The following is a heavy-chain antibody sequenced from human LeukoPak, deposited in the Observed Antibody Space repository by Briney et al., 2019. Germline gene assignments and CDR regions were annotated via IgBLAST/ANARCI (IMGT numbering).Heavy chain of an antibody. CDR1: GFTFTSSA. CDR2: IVVGSGNT. CDR3: ARTIAAAGKDAFDI. J-gene: IGHJ3*02. V-gene: IGHV1-58*01. D-gene: IGHD6-13*01. Sequence: SVKVPCKASGFTFTSSAVQWVRQARGQRLEWIGWIVVGSGNTNYAQKFQERVTITRDMSTSTAYMELSSLRSEDTAVYYCARTIAAAGKDAFDIWGQGTMVTVSS.